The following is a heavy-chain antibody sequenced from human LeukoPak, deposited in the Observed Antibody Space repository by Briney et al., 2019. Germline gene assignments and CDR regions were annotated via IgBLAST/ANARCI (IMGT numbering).Heavy chain of an antibody. Sequence: KLQGRVTMTTDTSTSTAYMELRSLRSDDTAVYYCARARAGLYAEYFQHWGQGTLVTVSS. CDR3: ARARAGLYAEYFQH. J-gene: IGHJ1*01. V-gene: IGHV1-18*01. D-gene: IGHD2-2*02.